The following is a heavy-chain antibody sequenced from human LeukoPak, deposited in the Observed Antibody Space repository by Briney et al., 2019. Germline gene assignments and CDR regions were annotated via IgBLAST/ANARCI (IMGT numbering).Heavy chain of an antibody. CDR3: AKGRYYDNTGYPIDY. V-gene: IGHV3-21*01. CDR1: GFTFSSYS. D-gene: IGHD3-22*01. J-gene: IGHJ4*02. Sequence: GGSLRLSCAASGFTFSSYSMNWVRQAPGKGLEWVSSISSSSSYIYYADSVKGRFTISRDNAKNSLYLQMNSLRAEDTAVYYCAKGRYYDNTGYPIDYWGQGTLVTVSS. CDR2: ISSSSSYI.